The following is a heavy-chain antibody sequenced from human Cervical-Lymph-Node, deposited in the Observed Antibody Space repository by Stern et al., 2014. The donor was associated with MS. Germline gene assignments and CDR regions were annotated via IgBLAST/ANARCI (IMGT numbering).Heavy chain of an antibody. J-gene: IGHJ4*02. V-gene: IGHV4-31*03. Sequence: VQLLESGPGLVKPSQTLSLTCTVSGGSISGSDYYWTWIRQHHEKGLEWFGYIYYTGRTYYNPSLKSRITISIDTSKRQFSLKLTSVTAADTAVYYCATGYSNNKFDYWGQGTLVTVSS. CDR3: ATGYSNNKFDY. CDR2: IYYTGRT. D-gene: IGHD2-15*01. CDR1: GGSISGSDYY.